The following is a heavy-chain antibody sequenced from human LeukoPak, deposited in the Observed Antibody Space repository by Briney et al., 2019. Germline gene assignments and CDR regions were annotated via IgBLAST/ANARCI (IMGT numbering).Heavy chain of an antibody. CDR2: IIPIFGTA. D-gene: IGHD1-26*01. CDR3: AREIMASYSGSYYFDY. J-gene: IGHJ4*02. V-gene: IGHV1-69*05. Sequence: GSSVKVSCXASGGTFSSYAISWVRQAPGQGLEWMGRIIPIFGTANYAQKFQGRVTITTDESTSTAYMELSSLRSEDTAVYYCAREIMASYSGSYYFDYWGQGTLVTVSS. CDR1: GGTFSSYA.